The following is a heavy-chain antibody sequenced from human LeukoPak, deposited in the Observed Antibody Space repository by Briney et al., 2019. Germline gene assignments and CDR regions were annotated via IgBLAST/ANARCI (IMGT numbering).Heavy chain of an antibody. Sequence: PGGSLSLSCATSGFNFSTYGMHWVRQAPGKGLEWVAVIWYDGSDKYYADSVKGRFTISRDNSKNTLYLQMNNVRAEDTAVYYCTRDQGVGWGQGTLVTVSS. CDR3: TRDQGVG. CDR1: GFNFSTYG. D-gene: IGHD3-16*01. V-gene: IGHV3-33*01. J-gene: IGHJ4*02. CDR2: IWYDGSDK.